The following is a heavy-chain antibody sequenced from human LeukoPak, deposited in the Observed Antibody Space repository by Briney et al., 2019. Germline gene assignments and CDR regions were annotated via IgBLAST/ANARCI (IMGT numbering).Heavy chain of an antibody. V-gene: IGHV1-46*01. Sequence: ASVKVSCKASGYTFTSYYMHWVRQAPGQGLEWMGIINPSGGSTSYAQKFQGRVTMTRDTSTSTVYMELSSLRSGDTAVYYCARDLGDVDTAMVEYYFDYWGQGTLVTVSS. J-gene: IGHJ4*02. CDR3: ARDLGDVDTAMVEYYFDY. CDR1: GYTFTSYY. D-gene: IGHD5-18*01. CDR2: INPSGGST.